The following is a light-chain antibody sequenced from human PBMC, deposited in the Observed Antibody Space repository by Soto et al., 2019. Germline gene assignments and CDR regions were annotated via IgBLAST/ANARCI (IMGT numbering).Light chain of an antibody. CDR3: QVWDTSSDHSYV. CDR1: NFGSKS. Sequence: SYELTQPPSVSVAPGQTARITCGGSNFGSKSEHWYQRKPGQAPVLVVYENSDRPSVIPERFSGSNSGNTATLTISRVEAGDEGDYYCQVWDTSSDHSYVFGTGTKVTVL. J-gene: IGLJ1*01. V-gene: IGLV3-21*02. CDR2: ENS.